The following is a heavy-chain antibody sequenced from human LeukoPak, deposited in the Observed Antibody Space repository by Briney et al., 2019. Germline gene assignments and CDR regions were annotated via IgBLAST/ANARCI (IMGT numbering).Heavy chain of an antibody. CDR1: GFTFGTDL. J-gene: IGHJ4*02. CDR3: ATGGRYYLDN. CDR2: MNSDGRTT. V-gene: IGHV3-74*01. Sequence: GGSLRLSCAASGFTFGTDLMHWVRHAPGEGLVWVSSMNSDGRTTNYADSVKGRFTISRDNARSQLYLQMNSLRVDDTAVYSCATGGRYYLDNWGQGTLVTVSS.